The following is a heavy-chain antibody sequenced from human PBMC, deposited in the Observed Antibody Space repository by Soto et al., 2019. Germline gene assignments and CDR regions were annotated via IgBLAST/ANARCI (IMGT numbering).Heavy chain of an antibody. D-gene: IGHD3-22*01. CDR1: GGSISSGGYY. Sequence: QLQLQESGPGLVKPSQTLSLTCTVTGGSISSGGYYWSWIRQHPERGLEWIGYIYYSGSTYYNPSLQSRVTISVDTSKNQFSLKLSSVTAADTAVYYCAGGLGTPNWFVPWGQGTLVTVSS. V-gene: IGHV4-31*03. CDR3: AGGLGTPNWFVP. J-gene: IGHJ5*02. CDR2: IYYSGST.